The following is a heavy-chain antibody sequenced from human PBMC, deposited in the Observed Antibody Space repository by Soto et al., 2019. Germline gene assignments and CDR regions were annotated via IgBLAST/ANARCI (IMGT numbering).Heavy chain of an antibody. Sequence: PGGSLRLSCAASGFAFSSYGMHWVRQAPGKGLEWVAVIWYDGSNKYYADSVKGRFTISRDNSKNTLYLQMNSLRAEDTAVYYCARDRKSGPYYYGMDVWGQGTTVTVSS. CDR2: IWYDGSNK. V-gene: IGHV3-33*01. CDR3: ARDRKSGPYYYGMDV. J-gene: IGHJ6*02. CDR1: GFAFSSYG.